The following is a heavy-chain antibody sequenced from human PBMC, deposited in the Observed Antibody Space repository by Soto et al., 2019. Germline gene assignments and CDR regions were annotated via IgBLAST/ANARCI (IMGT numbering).Heavy chain of an antibody. D-gene: IGHD6-13*01. CDR1: GFTFSSYA. Sequence: PGGSLRLSCAASGFTFSSYAMSWVRQAPGKGLEWVSAISGGGGSTYYADSVKGRFTISRDNSKNTLYLQMNSLRAEDTAVYYCAKDNREAAAGDDFDYWGQGTLVTVSS. J-gene: IGHJ4*02. V-gene: IGHV3-23*01. CDR2: ISGGGGST. CDR3: AKDNREAAAGDDFDY.